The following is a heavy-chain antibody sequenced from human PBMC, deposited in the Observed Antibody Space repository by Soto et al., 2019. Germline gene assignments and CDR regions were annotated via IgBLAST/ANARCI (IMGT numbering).Heavy chain of an antibody. Sequence: GGSLRLSCAASGFSFSSSWMNWVRQAPGKGLEWVADIKEDGSEKYYVDSLKGRFTISRDNAKNSLYLQMNSLRAEDTAVYYCARGDYYDRRFDSWGQGTLVTVSS. CDR3: ARGDYYDRRFDS. CDR1: GFSFSSSW. V-gene: IGHV3-7*03. D-gene: IGHD3-22*01. J-gene: IGHJ4*02. CDR2: IKEDGSEK.